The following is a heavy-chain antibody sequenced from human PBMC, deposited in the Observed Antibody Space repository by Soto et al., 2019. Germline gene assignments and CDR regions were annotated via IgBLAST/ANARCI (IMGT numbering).Heavy chain of an antibody. V-gene: IGHV4-4*07. J-gene: IGHJ3*02. CDR3: AREYYYDSSGDGAFDI. CDR1: GGSISSYY. Sequence: QVQLQESGPGLVKPSETLSLTCTVSGGSISSYYWSWIRQPAGKGLEWIGRIYTSGSTNYNPSLKSRVTMSVDTSKNPFSLKLSSVTAADTAVYYCAREYYYDSSGDGAFDIWGQGTMVTVSS. CDR2: IYTSGST. D-gene: IGHD3-22*01.